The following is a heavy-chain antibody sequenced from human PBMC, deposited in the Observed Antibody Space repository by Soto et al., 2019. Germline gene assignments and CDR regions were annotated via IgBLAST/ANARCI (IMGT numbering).Heavy chain of an antibody. Sequence: GGSLRLSCAAPGFTFSSYWMSWVRQAPGKGLEWVANIKQDGSEKYYVDSVKGRFTISRDNAKNSLYLQMNSLRAEDTAVYYCARDNGYCSSTSCYGPPHYYYYGMDVWGQGTTVTVSS. CDR1: GFTFSSYW. D-gene: IGHD2-2*01. V-gene: IGHV3-7*03. CDR3: ARDNGYCSSTSCYGPPHYYYYGMDV. CDR2: IKQDGSEK. J-gene: IGHJ6*02.